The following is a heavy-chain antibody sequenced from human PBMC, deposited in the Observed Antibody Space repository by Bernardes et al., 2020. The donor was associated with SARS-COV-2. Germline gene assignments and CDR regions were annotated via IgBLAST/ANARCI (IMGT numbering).Heavy chain of an antibody. J-gene: IGHJ4*02. V-gene: IGHV3-74*01. Sequence: GGSLRLSCAASGFTFNRYWMHWVRQAPGKGLLWVSRINGDASSADYADSVKGRFTISRDNAKNTVYLQMRSLRTEDMAVYYCVGLHGSDSYSAPDSWGQGTLVTVSS. CDR1: GFTFNRYW. D-gene: IGHD3-10*01. CDR2: INGDASSA. CDR3: VGLHGSDSYSAPDS.